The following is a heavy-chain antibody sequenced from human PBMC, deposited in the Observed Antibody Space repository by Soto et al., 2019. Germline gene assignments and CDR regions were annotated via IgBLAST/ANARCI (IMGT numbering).Heavy chain of an antibody. V-gene: IGHV1-69*06. D-gene: IGHD4-17*01. CDR3: AKFDYGDYVGWFDP. CDR2: IIPIFGTP. J-gene: IGHJ5*02. CDR1: AGTVSNHA. Sequence: QEELVQSAAEVKKPGSSVKVSCKASAGTVSNHAISWVRQAPGQGLEWMGGIIPIFGTPDYAQKFQGRVTITADTSTYTVYIELRSLRSEDTAVYYCAKFDYGDYVGWFDPWGQGTLVTVSS.